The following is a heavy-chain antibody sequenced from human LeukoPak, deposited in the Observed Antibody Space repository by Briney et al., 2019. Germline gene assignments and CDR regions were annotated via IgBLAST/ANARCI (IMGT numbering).Heavy chain of an antibody. CDR3: ARLPSSSWYYYFDY. CDR2: IYYSGST. J-gene: IGHJ4*02. CDR1: GGSISSGGYY. Sequence: SETLSLTCTVSGGSISSGGYYWSWIRQHPGKGLEWIGYIYYSGSTYYNPSLKSRVTISVDTSKNQFSLKLSSVTAADTAVYYCARLPSSSWYYYFDYWDQGTLVTVSS. D-gene: IGHD6-13*01. V-gene: IGHV4-31*03.